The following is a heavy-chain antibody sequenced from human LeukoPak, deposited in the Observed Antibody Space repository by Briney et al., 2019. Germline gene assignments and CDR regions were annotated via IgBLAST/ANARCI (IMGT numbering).Heavy chain of an antibody. V-gene: IGHV3-23*01. CDR3: AKDRPNFYETSGSYYKIKGDF. D-gene: IGHD3-10*01. CDR2: ITTSGPTP. J-gene: IGHJ4*02. Sequence: PGGYLRLSCEASGFTFNTHAMSWVRQAPGKGLEWVASITTSGPTPYYTDSVKGRFTISRDNSKNTLYLQMNSLRGEDTAVYYCAKDRPNFYETSGSYYKIKGDFWGQGSLVTVSS. CDR1: GFTFNTHA.